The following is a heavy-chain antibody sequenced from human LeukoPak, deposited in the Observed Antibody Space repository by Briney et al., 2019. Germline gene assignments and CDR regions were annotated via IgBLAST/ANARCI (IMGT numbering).Heavy chain of an antibody. J-gene: IGHJ4*02. Sequence: GGSLRLSCAGSGFSFSSYEMNWVRQAPGKGLEWVSYISSSGSTIYYAYSVKGRFTISRDNAKNSLYLHMNSLRAEDTALYYCARGYCNSDSCYGGDYWGQGTLVTVSS. D-gene: IGHD2-2*01. CDR1: GFSFSSYE. CDR2: ISSSGSTI. V-gene: IGHV3-48*03. CDR3: ARGYCNSDSCYGGDY.